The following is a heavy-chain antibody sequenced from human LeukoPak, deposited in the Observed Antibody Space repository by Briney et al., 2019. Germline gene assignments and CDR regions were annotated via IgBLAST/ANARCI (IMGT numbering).Heavy chain of an antibody. D-gene: IGHD1-1*01. Sequence: GGSLRLSCAASGFTFSNYGMHWVRQAPGKGLEGVTFIWYDGSNKYYADSVKGRFTISRDNSKNTLYLQLNSLRAEDTAVYYCARDGPTYRDGLDVWGQGTTVTVSS. CDR1: GFTFSNYG. J-gene: IGHJ6*02. CDR2: IWYDGSNK. CDR3: ARDGPTYRDGLDV. V-gene: IGHV3-33*08.